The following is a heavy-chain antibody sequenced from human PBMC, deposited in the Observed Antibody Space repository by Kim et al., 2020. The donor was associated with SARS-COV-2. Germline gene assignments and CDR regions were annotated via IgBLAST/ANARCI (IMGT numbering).Heavy chain of an antibody. CDR3: AKVPGDY. Sequence: GGSLRLSCAASGFSFNSYAMSWVRQAPGKGLEWVSAISAGGGATYYADSVKGRFTISSDNSKNPVYLQMNSLTADDTAVYYCAKVPGDYWGQGTLVTVSP. V-gene: IGHV3-23*01. J-gene: IGHJ4*02. CDR2: ISAGGGAT. CDR1: GFSFNSYA.